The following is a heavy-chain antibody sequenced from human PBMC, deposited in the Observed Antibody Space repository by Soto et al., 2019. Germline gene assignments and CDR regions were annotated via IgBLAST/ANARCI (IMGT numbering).Heavy chain of an antibody. CDR3: GRTDSNGAWAAWY. D-gene: IGHD3-22*01. CDR2: IQNSGTT. Sequence: QVQLQESGPGLVKPSETLSLTCTISGGSSTGGRSDWAWFRRAQGRGLEWIGNIQNSGTTNYNPPLKSRATISVDTSKNQFSLKLSSVTAADTAVYYCGRTDSNGAWAAWYWGQGILVTVSS. V-gene: IGHV4-61*01. CDR1: GGSSTGGRSD. J-gene: IGHJ4*02.